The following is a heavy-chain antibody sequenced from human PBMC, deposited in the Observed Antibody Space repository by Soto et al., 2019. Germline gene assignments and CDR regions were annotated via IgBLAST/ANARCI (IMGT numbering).Heavy chain of an antibody. Sequence: SETLSLTCAVYGGSFSGYYWSWIRQPPGKGLEWIGEINHSGSTNYNPSLKSRVTISVDTSKNQFSLKPSSVTAADTAVYYCATVVVVAATRGYNWFDPWGQGTLVTVSS. V-gene: IGHV4-34*01. CDR1: GGSFSGYY. D-gene: IGHD2-15*01. J-gene: IGHJ5*02. CDR2: INHSGST. CDR3: ATVVVVAATRGYNWFDP.